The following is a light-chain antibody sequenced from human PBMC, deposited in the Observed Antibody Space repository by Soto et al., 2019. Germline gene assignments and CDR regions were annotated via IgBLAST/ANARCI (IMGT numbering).Light chain of an antibody. V-gene: IGKV1-5*01. CDR2: DAS. CDR1: QSLISW. CDR3: QQYNSYSGT. Sequence: IQMTQSPSTLSASVGDRVPITCRASQSLISWLAWYQQKPGKAPKLLIYDASSLKRGVPSRFSGSGSGTEFTLTISSLQPDDFATYYCQQYNSYSGTFGRGTKVDIK. J-gene: IGKJ1*01.